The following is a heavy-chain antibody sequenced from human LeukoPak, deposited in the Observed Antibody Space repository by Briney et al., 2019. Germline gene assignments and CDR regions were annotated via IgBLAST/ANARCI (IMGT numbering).Heavy chain of an antibody. CDR3: ARGGRDGYKP. J-gene: IGHJ5*02. Sequence: GGSLRLSCAASGFTFSSYWMNWVRQAPGKGLVWVSRIASDGSSTTYADSVKGRFSISRDNAKNTLYLQMNSLRVEDTAVYYCARGGRDGYKPWGQGTLVTVSS. D-gene: IGHD5-24*01. CDR1: GFTFSSYW. CDR2: IASDGSST. V-gene: IGHV3-74*01.